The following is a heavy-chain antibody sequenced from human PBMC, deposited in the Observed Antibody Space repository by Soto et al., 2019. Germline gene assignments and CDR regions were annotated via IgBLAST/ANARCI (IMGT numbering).Heavy chain of an antibody. Sequence: GGSLRLSCAASGFSFGNNGMHWVRQAPGKGLEWVTVISSDGGNEYYADSVKGRFTISRDNSKNTLFLQMNSLRPEDTAVYYCAKDRVALAGTGIIDYWGQGTLVTVSS. CDR2: ISSDGGNE. J-gene: IGHJ4*02. D-gene: IGHD6-13*01. CDR1: GFSFGNNG. CDR3: AKDRVALAGTGIIDY. V-gene: IGHV3-30*18.